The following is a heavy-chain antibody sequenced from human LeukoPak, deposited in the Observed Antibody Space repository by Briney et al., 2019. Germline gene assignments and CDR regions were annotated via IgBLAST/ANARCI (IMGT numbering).Heavy chain of an antibody. J-gene: IGHJ3*02. D-gene: IGHD3-22*01. CDR2: IFYSGST. Sequence: SETLSLTCTVSGGSISSHYWSWIRQPPGKKLEWIGYIFYSGSTNYNPSLKSRVTISVDTSKNQFSLKLSSVTAADTAVYYCAGYDSSGYYGYGTFDIWGQGTMVTVSS. V-gene: IGHV4-59*11. CDR1: GGSISSHY. CDR3: AGYDSSGYYGYGTFDI.